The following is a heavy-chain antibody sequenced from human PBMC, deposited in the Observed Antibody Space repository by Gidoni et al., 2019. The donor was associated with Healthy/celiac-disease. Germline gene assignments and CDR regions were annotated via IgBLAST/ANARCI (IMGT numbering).Heavy chain of an antibody. D-gene: IGHD6-19*01. CDR3: AKDMAGWPYGMDV. Sequence: EVQLVESGGDLVQPGGSLRLSCAASGFTFSSYAMSWVRQAPGKGLEWVSTISASGSGTYYADSVKGRFTISRDNSKNTLYLQMNSLRAEDTAAYYCAKDMAGWPYGMDVWGQGTTVTVSS. V-gene: IGHV3-23*04. J-gene: IGHJ6*02. CDR2: ISASGSGT. CDR1: GFTFSSYA.